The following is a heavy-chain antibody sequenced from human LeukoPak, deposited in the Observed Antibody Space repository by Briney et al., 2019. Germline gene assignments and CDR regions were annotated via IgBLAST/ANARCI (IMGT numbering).Heavy chain of an antibody. CDR3: AKHPGYSYGPRYYMDV. J-gene: IGHJ6*03. V-gene: IGHV3-23*01. CDR1: GFTFSNYA. Sequence: ESLRLACAAAGFTFSNYAMSWNRQARRKGLEWDSVTIGSGDSTYYGDSVKGRLTISRDNSKNTLYLQMNSLRVEDTAVYYCAKHPGYSYGPRYYMDVWGQGTTVTVSS. D-gene: IGHD5-18*01. CDR2: TIGSGDST.